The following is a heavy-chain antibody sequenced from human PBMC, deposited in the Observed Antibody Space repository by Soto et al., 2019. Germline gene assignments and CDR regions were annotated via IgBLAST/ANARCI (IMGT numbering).Heavy chain of an antibody. Sequence: GPGPFGTSETLSLTCTFSCGSLSRGGYYRSWIRQHPGKGLEWIGYIYYSGSTYYNPSLKSRVTISVDTSKNQFSLKLSSVTAADTAVYYCARAPLAARDFDYWGQGTLVTVSS. CDR1: CGSLSRGGYY. CDR2: IYYSGST. CDR3: ARAPLAARDFDY. J-gene: IGHJ4*02. V-gene: IGHV4-31*03. D-gene: IGHD6-6*01.